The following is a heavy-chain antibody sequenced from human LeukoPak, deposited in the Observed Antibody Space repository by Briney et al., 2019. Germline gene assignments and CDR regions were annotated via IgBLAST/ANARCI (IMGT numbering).Heavy chain of an antibody. CDR3: ALIEDCSSTSCYGEAFDI. D-gene: IGHD2-2*01. J-gene: IGHJ3*02. V-gene: IGHV4-4*07. CDR1: GGSISSYY. Sequence: SETLSLTCTVSGGSISSYYWSWIRQPAGKGLEWIGRIYTSGSTNYNPSLKSRVTMSVDTSKNQFSLKLSSVTAADTAVYYCALIEDCSSTSCYGEAFDIWGQGTMVTVSS. CDR2: IYTSGST.